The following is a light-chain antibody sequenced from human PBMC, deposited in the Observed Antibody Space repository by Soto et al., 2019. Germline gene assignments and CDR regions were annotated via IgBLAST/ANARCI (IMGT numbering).Light chain of an antibody. V-gene: IGLV7-46*01. CDR2: ETT. CDR1: TGTVTTGHA. CDR3: LLSHGGARV. J-gene: IGLJ2*01. Sequence: QAVVTQEPSLTVSPGGTVTLTCGSITGTVTTGHAPYWFQQKPGQAPRTLIYETTNRHSWTPARFSGSLLGGKAALTLSGAQPEDEAEYYCLLSHGGARVFGGGTKLTVL.